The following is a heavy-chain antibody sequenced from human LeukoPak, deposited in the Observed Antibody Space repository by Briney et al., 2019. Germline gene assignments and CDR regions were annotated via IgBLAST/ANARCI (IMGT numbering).Heavy chain of an antibody. V-gene: IGHV3-21*01. D-gene: IGHD1-26*01. CDR2: ISSSSSYI. J-gene: IGHJ5*02. Sequence: GGSLRLSCAASGFTLSDYYMNWVRQAPGKGLEWVSSISSSSSYIYYADSVKGRFTISRDNAKNSLYLQMNSLRDEDTAVYYCARDSSSWELLGGPHPCFDPWGQGTLVTVSS. CDR1: GFTLSDYY. CDR3: ARDSSSWELLGGPHPCFDP.